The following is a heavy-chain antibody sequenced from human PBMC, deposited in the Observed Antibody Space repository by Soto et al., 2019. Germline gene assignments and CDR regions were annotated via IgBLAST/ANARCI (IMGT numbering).Heavy chain of an antibody. CDR2: ISYDGSNK. D-gene: IGHD6-19*01. CDR3: AKEVGYSSGWPHFDY. Sequence: GVSLRLSCAASGFTFSSYGMHWVRQAPGKGLEWVAVISYDGSNKYYADSVKGRFTISRDNSKNTLYLQMNSLRAEDTAVYYCAKEVGYSSGWPHFDYWGRGTLVTVSS. V-gene: IGHV3-30*18. J-gene: IGHJ4*02. CDR1: GFTFSSYG.